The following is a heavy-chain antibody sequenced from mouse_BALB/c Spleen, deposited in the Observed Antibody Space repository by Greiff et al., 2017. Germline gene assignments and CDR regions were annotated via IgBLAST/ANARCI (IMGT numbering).Heavy chain of an antibody. D-gene: IGHD2-14*01. J-gene: IGHJ2*01. V-gene: IGHV1-4*01. CDR1: GYTFTSYT. CDR2: INPSSGYT. Sequence: VQLVESGAELARPGASVKMSCKASGYTFTSYTMHWVKQRPGQGLEWIGYINPSSGYTNYNQKFKDKATLTADKSSSTAYMQLSSLTSEDSAVYYCARSRDYRYGYYFDYWGQGTTLTVSS. CDR3: ARSRDYRYGYYFDY.